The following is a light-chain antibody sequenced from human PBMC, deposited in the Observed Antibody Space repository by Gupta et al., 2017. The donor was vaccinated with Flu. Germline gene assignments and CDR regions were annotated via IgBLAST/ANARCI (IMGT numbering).Light chain of an antibody. CDR1: SSNIGSNY. CDR3: AAWDDSLNGHYV. Sequence: QSVLAQPPSASGTPGQRVTFSCSGSSSNIGSNYVNWYQQVPGTAPKLLIYGNNQRPSGVPDRFSGSKSGTSASLAISGLQSGDEADYYCAAWDDSLNGHYVFGTGTKVTVL. J-gene: IGLJ1*01. CDR2: GNN. V-gene: IGLV1-44*01.